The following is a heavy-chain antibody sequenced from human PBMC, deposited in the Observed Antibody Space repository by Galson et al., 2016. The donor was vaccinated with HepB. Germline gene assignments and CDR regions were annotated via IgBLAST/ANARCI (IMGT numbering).Heavy chain of an antibody. CDR3: ARAYSNYIDGSYYYYGMDL. CDR2: SHSGSLYI. V-gene: IGHV3-21*06. Sequence: SMRLSCAASGFTFSTYTLNWVRQAPGKGLESLSSSHSGSLYIYNADSVTGRFTISRDNAKNSLYLQMNNLKAEDTAVYYCARAYSNYIDGSYYYYGMDLWGQGTTVTVSS. J-gene: IGHJ6*02. CDR1: GFTFSTYT. D-gene: IGHD4-11*01.